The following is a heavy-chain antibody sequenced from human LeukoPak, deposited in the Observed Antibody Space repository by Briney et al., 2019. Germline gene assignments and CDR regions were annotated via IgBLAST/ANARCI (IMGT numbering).Heavy chain of an antibody. CDR3: ASYYYDSSGYYYDY. CDR2: INPNSGGT. V-gene: IGHV1-2*02. Sequence: ASVKVTCKASGYTFTGYYMHWVRQAPGQGLEWMGWINPNSGGTNYAQKFQGRVTMTRDTSISTAYMELSRLRSDDTAVYYCASYYYDSSGYYYDYWGQGTLVTVSS. CDR1: GYTFTGYY. D-gene: IGHD3-22*01. J-gene: IGHJ4*02.